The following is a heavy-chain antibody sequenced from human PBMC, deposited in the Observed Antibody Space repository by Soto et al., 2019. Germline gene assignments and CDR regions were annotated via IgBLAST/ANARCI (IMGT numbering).Heavy chain of an antibody. V-gene: IGHV3-30*18. Sequence: GGSLRLSCAASGFTFSSYGMHWVRQAPGKGLEWVAVISYDGSNKYYADSVKGRFTISRDNSKNTLYLQMNSLRAEDTAVYYCAKDLWQIVPLYYYYYGMDVWGQGTTVTVSS. J-gene: IGHJ6*02. CDR1: GFTFSSYG. CDR3: AKDLWQIVPLYYYYYGMDV. CDR2: ISYDGSNK. D-gene: IGHD6-6*01.